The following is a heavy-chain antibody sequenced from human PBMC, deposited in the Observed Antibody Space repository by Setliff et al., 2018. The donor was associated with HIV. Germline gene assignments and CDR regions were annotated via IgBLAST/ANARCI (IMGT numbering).Heavy chain of an antibody. CDR2: FYYSRNI. D-gene: IGHD3-10*01. J-gene: IGHJ5*02. V-gene: IGHV4-39*01. CDR3: ARGRMGYYGSGSYLP. CDR1: GGSISSSSFS. Sequence: PSETLSLTCTVSGGSISSSSFSWGWIRQPPGKGLEWIGSFYYSRNIYYNPSLKSRVTISVDSSKNQFSLKLTSVTAADTAVYYCARGRMGYYGSGSYLPWGQGMLVTVSS.